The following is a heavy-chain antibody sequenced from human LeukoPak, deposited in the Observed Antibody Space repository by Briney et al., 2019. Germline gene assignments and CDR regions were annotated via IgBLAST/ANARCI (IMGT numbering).Heavy chain of an antibody. CDR1: GFSFSDYW. J-gene: IGHJ4*02. V-gene: IGHV3-74*01. CDR3: ARDRSGYFDY. Sequence: GGSLRLSCAASGFSFSDYWMHWVRQAPGKGLVWVSRISTDGSRTDYADSVKGRFTISRDNSKNTLYLQMNSLRAEDTAVYYCARDRSGYFDYWGQGTLVTVSS. CDR2: ISTDGSRT. D-gene: IGHD3-10*01.